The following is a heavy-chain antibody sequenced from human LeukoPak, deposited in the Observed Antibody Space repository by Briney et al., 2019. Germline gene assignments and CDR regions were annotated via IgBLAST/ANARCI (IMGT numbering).Heavy chain of an antibody. V-gene: IGHV3-74*01. D-gene: IGHD3-10*01. J-gene: IGHJ6*02. Sequence: GGSLRLSCAASGFTFSSYWMHWVRQAPGKGLVWVSRINSDGSSTSYADSVKGRFTISRDNAKNTLYLQMNSLRAEDTAVYYCARLRAYYYGSGSYYPKPYYYYGMDVWGQGTTVTVSS. CDR2: INSDGSST. CDR3: ARLRAYYYGSGSYYPKPYYYYGMDV. CDR1: GFTFSSYW.